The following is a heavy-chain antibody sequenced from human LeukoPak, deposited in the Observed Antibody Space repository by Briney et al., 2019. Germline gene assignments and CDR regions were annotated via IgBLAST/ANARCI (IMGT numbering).Heavy chain of an antibody. V-gene: IGHV4-39*01. J-gene: IGHJ4*02. CDR3: ASWDGYSVFDY. D-gene: IGHD5-24*01. CDR2: IYYSGVT. CDR1: GGSISSSSSY. Sequence: PSQSLSPTRTVSGGSISSSSSYWGWIRPPPGNGLEWIGRIYYSGVTYYNPTLKSRFTISVDTSKTQFSLELSSVSAADTAVYYCASWDGYSVFDYWGQGTLVTVSS.